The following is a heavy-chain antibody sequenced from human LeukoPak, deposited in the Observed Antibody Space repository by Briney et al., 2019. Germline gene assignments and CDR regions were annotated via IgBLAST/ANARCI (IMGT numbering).Heavy chain of an antibody. CDR3: AKDLHGSGSYYKPNWFDP. V-gene: IGHV3-23*01. CDR2: ISDSGGRT. D-gene: IGHD3-10*01. J-gene: IGHJ5*02. Sequence: GGSLRLSCAASGFTFSSYAMSWVRQAPGKGLEWVSGISDSGGRTYYADSVKGRFTISRDNSKNTLYLQMNSLRAEDTAVYYCAKDLHGSGSYYKPNWFDPWGQGTLVTVSS. CDR1: GFTFSSYA.